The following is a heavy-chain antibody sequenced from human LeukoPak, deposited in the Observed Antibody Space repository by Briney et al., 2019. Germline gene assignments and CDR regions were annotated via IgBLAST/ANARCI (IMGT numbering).Heavy chain of an antibody. CDR2: SYPYYSDT. CDR1: GYRFSDYW. V-gene: IGHV5-51*01. Sequence: GESLKISCKGSGYRFSDYWIGLVRPMPGKGLELMGGSYPYYSDTMYSPSSQAKVTFSAAKSTRTAYLQCSNLKAYDTAMYYCAKYYYDRSVGPFDYWGQGTLVTVSS. D-gene: IGHD3-22*01. CDR3: AKYYYDRSVGPFDY. J-gene: IGHJ4*02.